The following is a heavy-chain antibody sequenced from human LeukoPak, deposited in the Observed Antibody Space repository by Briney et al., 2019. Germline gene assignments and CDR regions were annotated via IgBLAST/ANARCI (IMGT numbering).Heavy chain of an antibody. Sequence: GGSLRLSCAASGFALSSHWMTWVRQVPGRGPEWVANVNRDGSETYYLDSVKGRFTISKDNAKNSLYLQMNSLRAEDTALYHCARNNGMDVWGQGITVIVSS. V-gene: IGHV3-7*03. J-gene: IGHJ6*02. CDR3: ARNNGMDV. CDR2: VNRDGSET. CDR1: GFALSSHW.